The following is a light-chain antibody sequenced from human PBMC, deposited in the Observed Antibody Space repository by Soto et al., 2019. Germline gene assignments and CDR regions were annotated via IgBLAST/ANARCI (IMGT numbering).Light chain of an antibody. Sequence: IQLTQSPSTLPASVGDRVTLTCRASESISNWLAWYQQKPGTAPKLLIYHASILETAVPSRFSGNGSGTEFTLTISSLQPGDFATYYCQQYNSYSFGQGSRVEIK. CDR1: ESISNW. J-gene: IGKJ1*01. V-gene: IGKV1-5*01. CDR2: HAS. CDR3: QQYNSYS.